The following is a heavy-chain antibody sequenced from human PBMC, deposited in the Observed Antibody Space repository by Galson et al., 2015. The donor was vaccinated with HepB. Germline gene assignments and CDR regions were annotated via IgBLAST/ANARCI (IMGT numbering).Heavy chain of an antibody. CDR2: IYSGGNT. J-gene: IGHJ6*03. V-gene: IGHV3-66*01. Sequence: SLRLSCAASGFAVRTMSMNWVRQAPGKGLEGVAVIYSGGNTDYADSVKGRFTISRDNSKKTVYLQMNSLRAEDTAVYFCARVGITARFHYYYYMDVWGKGTSVIVSS. CDR3: ARVGITARFHYYYYMDV. D-gene: IGHD6-6*01. CDR1: GFAVRTMS.